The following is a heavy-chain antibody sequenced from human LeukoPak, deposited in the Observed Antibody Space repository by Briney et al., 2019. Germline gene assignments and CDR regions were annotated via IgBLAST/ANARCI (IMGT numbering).Heavy chain of an antibody. CDR1: ESTFSSYS. D-gene: IGHD5-18*01. Sequence: GGSLRLSCAASESTFSSYSMNWVRQAPGKGLEWVSSISSSSDHIAYADSVKGRFTISRDNAKNALYLQVNSLRAEDTALYYCANPGGYSYGSGNALDIWGQGTMVTVSS. V-gene: IGHV3-21*01. CDR3: ANPGGYSYGSGNALDI. CDR2: ISSSSDHI. J-gene: IGHJ3*02.